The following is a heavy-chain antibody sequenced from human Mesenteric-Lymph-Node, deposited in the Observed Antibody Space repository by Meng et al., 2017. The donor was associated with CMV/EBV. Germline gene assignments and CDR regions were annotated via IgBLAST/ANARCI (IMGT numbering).Heavy chain of an antibody. CDR2: IYYIGST. CDR3: ARDWGAAAGSHYYGMDV. V-gene: IGHV4-59*01. CDR1: GASISSYY. D-gene: IGHD6-13*01. J-gene: IGHJ6*02. Sequence: SETLSPTCTVFGASISSYYWSWTRQPPGKGLEWIGYIYYIGSTNYNPSLKSRVTISVDTSKNQFSLKLRSVTAADTAVYYCARDWGAAAGSHYYGMDVWGQGTTVTVSS.